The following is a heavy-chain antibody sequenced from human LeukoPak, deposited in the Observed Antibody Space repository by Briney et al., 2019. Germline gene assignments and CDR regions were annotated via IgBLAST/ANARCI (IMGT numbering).Heavy chain of an antibody. CDR3: AGGDIVAYDFDY. CDR1: GGTFSSYA. D-gene: IGHD5-12*01. J-gene: IGHJ4*02. Sequence: ASVKVSCKASGGTFSSYAISWVRQAPGRGLEWMGGIIPIFGTANYAQKFQGRVTITADKSTSTAYMELSSLRSEDTAVYYCAGGDIVAYDFDYWGQGTLVTVSS. CDR2: IIPIFGTA. V-gene: IGHV1-69*06.